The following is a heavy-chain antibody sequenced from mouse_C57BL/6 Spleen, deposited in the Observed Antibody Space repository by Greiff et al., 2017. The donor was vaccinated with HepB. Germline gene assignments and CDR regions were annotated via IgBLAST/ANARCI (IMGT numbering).Heavy chain of an antibody. CDR3: ARGKDYDGAWFAY. CDR1: GYTFTSYW. J-gene: IGHJ3*01. D-gene: IGHD2-4*01. V-gene: IGHV1-61*01. CDR2: IYPSDSET. Sequence: VQLQQPGAELARPGSSVKLSCKASGYTFTSYWMDWVKQRPGQGLEWIGNIYPSDSETHYNQKFKDKATLTVDKSSSTAYMQLSSLTSEDSAVYYCARGKDYDGAWFAYWGQGTLVTVSA.